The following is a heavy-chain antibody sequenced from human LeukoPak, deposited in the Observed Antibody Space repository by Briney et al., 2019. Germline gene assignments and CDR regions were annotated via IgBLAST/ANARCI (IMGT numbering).Heavy chain of an antibody. CDR3: VRDSESDGLLVYFDL. J-gene: IGHJ4*02. V-gene: IGHV4-30-4*01. CDR1: GDSISRADLY. D-gene: IGHD2-21*01. CDR2: ISFSGGT. Sequence: SETLSLTCTVSGDSISRADLYWNWIRQPPGKGLEWIGYISFSGGTDYNPSLRRRVTISSDRPRNQFSLSLSSVTAADTAMYFCVRDSESDGLLVYFDLWGQGTLVTVSS.